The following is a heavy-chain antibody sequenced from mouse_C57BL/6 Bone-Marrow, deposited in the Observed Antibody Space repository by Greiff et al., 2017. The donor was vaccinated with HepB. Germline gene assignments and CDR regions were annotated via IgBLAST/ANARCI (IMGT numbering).Heavy chain of an antibody. Sequence: QVQLQQPGTELVKPGASVKLSCKASGYTFTSYWMHWVKQRPGQGLEWIGNINPSNGGTNYNEKFKSKATLTVDKSSSTAYMQLSSLTSEDSAVYYCASIWLLRRYWYFDVWGTGTTVTVSS. D-gene: IGHD2-3*01. V-gene: IGHV1-53*01. CDR2: INPSNGGT. CDR1: GYTFTSYW. CDR3: ASIWLLRRYWYFDV. J-gene: IGHJ1*03.